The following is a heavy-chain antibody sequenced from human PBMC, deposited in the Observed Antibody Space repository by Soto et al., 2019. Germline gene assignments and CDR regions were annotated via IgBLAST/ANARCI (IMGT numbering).Heavy chain of an antibody. D-gene: IGHD3-3*01. Sequence: PGGSLRLSCTASGFTFGDYAMSWVRQAPGKGLEWVGFIRSKAYGGTTEYAASVKGRFTISRDDSKSIAYLQMNSLKTEDTAVYYCTSSNLRFLEWFSGLSGMDVWGQGTTVTVSS. J-gene: IGHJ6*02. CDR2: IRSKAYGGTT. V-gene: IGHV3-49*04. CDR1: GFTFGDYA. CDR3: TSSNLRFLEWFSGLSGMDV.